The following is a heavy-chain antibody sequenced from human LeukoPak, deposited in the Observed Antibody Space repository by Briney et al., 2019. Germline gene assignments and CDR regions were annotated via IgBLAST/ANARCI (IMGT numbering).Heavy chain of an antibody. Sequence: ASVKVSCKASGYTFTGYYMHWVRQAPGQGLEWMGWINPNSGGTNYAQKFQGRVTMTRDTSISTAYMELSRLRSDDTAVYYCARRGYCSSTSCSPFDYWGQGTLATVSS. CDR1: GYTFTGYY. V-gene: IGHV1-2*02. D-gene: IGHD2-2*01. J-gene: IGHJ4*02. CDR3: ARRGYCSSTSCSPFDY. CDR2: INPNSGGT.